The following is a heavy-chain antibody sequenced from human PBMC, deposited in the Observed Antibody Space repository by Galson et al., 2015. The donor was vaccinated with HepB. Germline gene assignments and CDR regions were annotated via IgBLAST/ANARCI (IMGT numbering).Heavy chain of an antibody. Sequence: SLRLSCAASGFTFSSYWMHWVRQAPGKGLVWVSRIDSDGSSTSYADSVKGRFTISRDNAKNTLYLQMNSLRAEDTAVYYCAREGGEGSGWYLVHYYYYYGMDVWGQGTTVTVSS. V-gene: IGHV3-74*01. CDR3: AREGGEGSGWYLVHYYYYYGMDV. J-gene: IGHJ6*02. D-gene: IGHD6-19*01. CDR1: GFTFSSYW. CDR2: IDSDGSST.